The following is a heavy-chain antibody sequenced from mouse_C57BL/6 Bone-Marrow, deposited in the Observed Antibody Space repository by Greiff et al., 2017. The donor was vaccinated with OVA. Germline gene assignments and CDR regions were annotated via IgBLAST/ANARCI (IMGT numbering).Heavy chain of an antibody. D-gene: IGHD2-14*01. J-gene: IGHJ4*01. V-gene: IGHV5-12*01. CDR1: GFTFSDYY. CDR3: ASPYRMDY. Sequence: EVQLVESGGGLVQPGGSLKLSCAASGFTFSDYYMYWVRQTPEKRLEWVAYISNGGGSTYYPDTVKGRFTISRDNAKNTLYLQMSRLKSEDTAMYYCASPYRMDYWGQGTSVTVSS. CDR2: ISNGGGST.